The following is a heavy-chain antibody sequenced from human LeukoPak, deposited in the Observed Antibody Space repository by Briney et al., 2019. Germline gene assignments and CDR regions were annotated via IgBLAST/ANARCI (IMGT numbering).Heavy chain of an antibody. CDR2: IYHSGTT. Sequence: SETLSLTCTVSGDSMTRGGYYWSWVRQHPGKGLEWVGFIYHSGTTFYNPSLESRATISVDTSQNQFSLKLTSVTAADTAVYYCARSPRWMVRGVGHYDYWGQGTLVTVSS. J-gene: IGHJ4*02. D-gene: IGHD3-10*01. CDR3: ARSPRWMVRGVGHYDY. CDR1: GDSMTRGGYY. V-gene: IGHV4-31*03.